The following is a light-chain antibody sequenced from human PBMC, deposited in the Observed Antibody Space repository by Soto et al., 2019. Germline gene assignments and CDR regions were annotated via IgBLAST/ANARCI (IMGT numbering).Light chain of an antibody. V-gene: IGLV1-40*01. J-gene: IGLJ1*01. CDR3: QSYDTSLGAYV. CDR2: GNN. Sequence: QSVLTQPPSVSGAPGQRVTIYCTGSSSNIGAGYDVHWYQHLPGTAPKLLIYGNNNRPSGVPDRFSGSKSGTSASLAITGLQAEDEADYYCQSYDTSLGAYVFGSGTKV. CDR1: SSNIGAGYD.